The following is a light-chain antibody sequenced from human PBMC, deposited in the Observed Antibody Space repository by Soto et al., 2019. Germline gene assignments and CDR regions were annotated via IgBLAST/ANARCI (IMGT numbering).Light chain of an antibody. J-gene: IGKJ4*01. CDR2: TAS. Sequence: DIQMTQSPSSLSVSVGDRVTITCRASQGISNYLAWYQQKPGKVPKLLIYTASTLQSGVPSRFSGSGSGTDFTLTISSLQPEDVATYYCQNYNSAPQLTFGGGTKVEIK. CDR3: QNYNSAPQLT. CDR1: QGISNY. V-gene: IGKV1-27*01.